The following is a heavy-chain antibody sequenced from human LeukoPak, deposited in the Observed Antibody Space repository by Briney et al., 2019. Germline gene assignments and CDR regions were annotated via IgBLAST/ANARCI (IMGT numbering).Heavy chain of an antibody. J-gene: IGHJ4*02. CDR1: GFRFSDYT. Sequence: PGGSLRLSCAASGFRFSDYTMHWVRQRPGKGLEWVSLISWDGDRTNYVDSVKGRSTISRDNSKSSLYLQMNSLRSDDSALYYCAKDRETRSGNSDFDYWGQGTLVTVSS. V-gene: IGHV3-43*01. CDR2: ISWDGDRT. CDR3: AKDRETRSGNSDFDY. D-gene: IGHD2-15*01.